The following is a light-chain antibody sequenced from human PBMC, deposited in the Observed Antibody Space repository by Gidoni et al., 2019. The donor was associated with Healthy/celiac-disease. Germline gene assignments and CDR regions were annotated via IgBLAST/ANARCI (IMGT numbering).Light chain of an antibody. CDR3: QQYNSYSGST. V-gene: IGKV1-5*01. CDR1: QRISSW. CDR2: DAS. J-gene: IGKJ1*01. Sequence: DIQMTQSHSPLSASVGDRVTITCRASQRISSWLAWYQQKPGKAPKLLIYDASSLESWVPSTFSGSGSGPAFPLTISSLQPYDFATYYCQQYNSYSGSTFGQGTKVEIK.